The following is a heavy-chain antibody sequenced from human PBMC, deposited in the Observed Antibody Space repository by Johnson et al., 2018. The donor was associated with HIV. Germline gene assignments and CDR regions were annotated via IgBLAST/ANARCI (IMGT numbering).Heavy chain of an antibody. D-gene: IGHD4-23*01. CDR2: ISSDGLST. V-gene: IGHV3-74*01. J-gene: IGHJ3*02. Sequence: EVQLVESGGALVQPGGSLRLSCAASGFTFSSYWMHWVRQAPGKGLVWVSRISSDGLSTTYADSVKGRFTVSRDNAKNTVYLQMNNLRAGDTAVYYCAKEAYGGNSPHAFDIWGQGTMVTVSS. CDR1: GFTFSSYW. CDR3: AKEAYGGNSPHAFDI.